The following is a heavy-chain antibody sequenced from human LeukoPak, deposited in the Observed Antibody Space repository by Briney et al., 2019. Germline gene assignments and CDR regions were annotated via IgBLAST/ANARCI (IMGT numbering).Heavy chain of an antibody. D-gene: IGHD3-16*01. CDR2: FSSNGGST. CDR1: GFTFSSYA. CDR3: ARELRAGSYGAFDI. V-gene: IGHV3-64*01. J-gene: IGHJ3*02. Sequence: GGSLRLSCAASGFTFSSYAMHWVRQAPGKGLEYVSAFSSNGGSTYYANSVKGRFTISRDNSKNTLYLQMGSLRAEDMAVYYCARELRAGSYGAFDIWGQGTMVTVSS.